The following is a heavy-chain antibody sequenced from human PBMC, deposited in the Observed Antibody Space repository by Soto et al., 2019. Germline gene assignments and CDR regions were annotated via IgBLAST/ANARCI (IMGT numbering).Heavy chain of an antibody. CDR1: GGTFNSYT. V-gene: IGHV1-69*02. D-gene: IGHD6-13*01. CDR2: IIPVLGVA. J-gene: IGHJ5*02. Sequence: QVQLVQSGAEVKKPGSSVKVSCRASGGTFNSYTINWVRQAPGHGPEWLGRIIPVLGVANYAQRFQGRVTITADKSTSTVYMDLTTLTSEDTAVYYCARSGVAAPGTLGTWCQGTLVTVSS. CDR3: ARSGVAAPGTLGT.